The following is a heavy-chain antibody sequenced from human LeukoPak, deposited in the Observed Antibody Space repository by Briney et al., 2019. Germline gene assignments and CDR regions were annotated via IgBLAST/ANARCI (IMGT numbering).Heavy chain of an antibody. CDR2: INPNSGGT. CDR1: GYTFTGYY. CDR3: ARSGFCGDYVIQEFDY. D-gene: IGHD4-17*01. J-gene: IGHJ4*02. V-gene: IGHV1-2*06. Sequence: ASVKVSCKASGYTFTGYYMHWVRQAPGQGLEWMGRINPNSGGTNYAQKFQGRVTMTRDTSISTAYMELSRLRSDDTAVYYCARSGFCGDYVIQEFDYWGQGTLVTVSS.